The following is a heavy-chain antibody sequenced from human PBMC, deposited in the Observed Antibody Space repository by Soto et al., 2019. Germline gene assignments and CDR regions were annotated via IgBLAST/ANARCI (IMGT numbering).Heavy chain of an antibody. CDR3: ARDGGSHGPSYFDS. Sequence: VQLVESGGGVVQPGRSLRLSCAASGSTFSNYGMHWVRQAPGKGAVWVAVIWYDGSNKYYGESVEGRFSISRDKSKNTLYLDINSLRTEATAVYYCARDGGSHGPSYFDSWGQGSLVIVSP. D-gene: IGHD3-16*01. CDR2: IWYDGSNK. CDR1: GSTFSNYG. J-gene: IGHJ4*02. V-gene: IGHV3-33*01.